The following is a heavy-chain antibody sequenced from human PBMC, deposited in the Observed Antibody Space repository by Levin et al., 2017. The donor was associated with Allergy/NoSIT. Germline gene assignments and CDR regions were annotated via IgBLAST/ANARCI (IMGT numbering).Heavy chain of an antibody. CDR2: INHSGST. CDR3: ARGRYYCSSTSCYYRSAPSDYGMDV. D-gene: IGHD2-2*01. CDR1: GGSFSGYY. V-gene: IGHV4-34*01. Sequence: SETLSLTCAVYGGSFSGYYWSWIRQPPGKGLEWIGEINHSGSTNYNPSLKSRVTISVDTSKNQFSLKLSSVTAADTAVYYCARGRYYCSSTSCYYRSAPSDYGMDVWGQGTTVTVSS. J-gene: IGHJ6*02.